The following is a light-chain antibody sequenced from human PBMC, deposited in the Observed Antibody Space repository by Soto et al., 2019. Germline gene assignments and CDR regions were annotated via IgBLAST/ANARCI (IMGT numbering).Light chain of an antibody. V-gene: IGKV1-5*03. CDR1: QSISTW. CDR2: KAS. J-gene: IGKJ4*01. Sequence: DIQMTQSPSTLSAFVGDRVTITCRASQSISTWLAWYQQKPGKVPKLLIFKASSLQSGVPSRFSGSGSGTDFTLTISSLQPDDFATYYCQQYNSYPLTFGGGTKVDIK. CDR3: QQYNSYPLT.